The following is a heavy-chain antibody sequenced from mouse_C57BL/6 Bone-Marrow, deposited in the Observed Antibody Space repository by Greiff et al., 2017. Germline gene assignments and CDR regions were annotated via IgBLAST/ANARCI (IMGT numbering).Heavy chain of an antibody. CDR2: FHPYNDDT. CDR3: ARGGNYGGYYFDK. Sequence: VKLVESGAELVKPGASVKMSCKASGYTFTTYPIEWMKQNHGKSLEWIGNFHPYNDDTKYNEKFKGKATLTVEKSSSTVYLELSRLTSDDSAVYYCARGGNYGGYYFDKWGQGTTLTVSS. J-gene: IGHJ2*01. V-gene: IGHV1-47*01. CDR1: GYTFTTYP. D-gene: IGHD2-1*01.